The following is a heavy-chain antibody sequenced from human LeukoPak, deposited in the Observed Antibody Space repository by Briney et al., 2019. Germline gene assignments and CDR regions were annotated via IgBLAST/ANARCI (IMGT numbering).Heavy chain of an antibody. CDR2: MHHDRSDE. J-gene: IGHJ4*02. CDR3: ATALYDWNDVNY. CDR1: GFTFSNYG. V-gene: IGHV3-30*02. D-gene: IGHD1-1*01. Sequence: GGSLRLSCAASGFTFSNYGIHWVRQAPGKGLEWVTFMHHDRSDEYYADSVKGRFTISRDNSKNTLYLQMNSLRAEDTAVYYCATALYDWNDVNYWGQGTLVTVSS.